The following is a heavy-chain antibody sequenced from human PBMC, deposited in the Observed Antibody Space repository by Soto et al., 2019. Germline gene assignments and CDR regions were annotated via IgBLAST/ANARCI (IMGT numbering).Heavy chain of an antibody. CDR2: ISAYNGNT. J-gene: IGHJ4*02. CDR3: ARVPCFGGGDCYLRTFSYYFDY. Sequence: QVQLVQSGAEVKKPGASVKVSCKASGYTFTSYGFIWVRQAPGQGLEWMGWISAYNGNTYYAQKLQDRVTMTTDTSTSTAYMELRSLRSDDTAVYYCARVPCFGGGDCYLRTFSYYFDYWGQGTLVTVSS. D-gene: IGHD2-21*02. CDR1: GYTFTSYG. V-gene: IGHV1-18*04.